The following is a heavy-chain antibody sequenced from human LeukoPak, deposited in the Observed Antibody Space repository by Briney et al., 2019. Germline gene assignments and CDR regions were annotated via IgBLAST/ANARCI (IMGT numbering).Heavy chain of an antibody. Sequence: GGSLRLSCAASGFTFDDYAMHWVRQAPGKGLEWVSGISWNSGSIGYADSVKGRFTISKDNAKNSLYLQMDSLRADDTAVYYCARDHGFSSGWLFDSWGQGSLVTVSS. CDR3: ARDHGFSSGWLFDS. CDR2: ISWNSGSI. D-gene: IGHD6-19*01. V-gene: IGHV3-9*01. CDR1: GFTFDDYA. J-gene: IGHJ4*02.